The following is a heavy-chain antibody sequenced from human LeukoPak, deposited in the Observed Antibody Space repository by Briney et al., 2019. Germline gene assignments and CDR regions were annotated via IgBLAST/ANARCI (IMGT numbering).Heavy chain of an antibody. J-gene: IGHJ6*03. CDR1: GFTFSSYS. Sequence: NPGGSLRLSCAASGFTFSSYSMNWVRQAPGKELEWVSSISSSSSYIYYADSVKGRFTISRDNAKNSLYLQMNSLRAEDTAVYYCARKGATTDPYYYYMDVWGKGTTVTVSS. V-gene: IGHV3-21*01. CDR3: ARKGATTDPYYYYMDV. CDR2: ISSSSSYI. D-gene: IGHD1-26*01.